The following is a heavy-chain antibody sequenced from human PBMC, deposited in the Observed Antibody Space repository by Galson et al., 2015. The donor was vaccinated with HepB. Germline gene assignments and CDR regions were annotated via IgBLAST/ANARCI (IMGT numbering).Heavy chain of an antibody. V-gene: IGHV3-30*04. Sequence: SLRLSCAASGFTFSSYAMHWVRQAPGKGLEWVAVISYDGSNKYYADSVKGRFTISRDNSKNTLYLQMNSLRAEDTAVYYYARDLDSGWYGHFQHWGQGTLVTVSS. D-gene: IGHD6-19*01. CDR1: GFTFSSYA. CDR2: ISYDGSNK. J-gene: IGHJ1*01. CDR3: ARDLDSGWYGHFQH.